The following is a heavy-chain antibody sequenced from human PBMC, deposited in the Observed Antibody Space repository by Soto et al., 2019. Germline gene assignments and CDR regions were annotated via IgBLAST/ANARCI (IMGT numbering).Heavy chain of an antibody. D-gene: IGHD3-22*01. Sequence: SETLSLTCTVSGGSISSGDYYWSWIRQPPGKGLEWIGYIYYSGSTYYNPSLKSRVTISVDTSKNQFSLKLSSVTAADTAVYYCARERGGYYYDSSGSDYWGQGTLVTVSS. J-gene: IGHJ4*02. V-gene: IGHV4-30-4*01. CDR3: ARERGGYYYDSSGSDY. CDR2: IYYSGST. CDR1: GGSISSGDYY.